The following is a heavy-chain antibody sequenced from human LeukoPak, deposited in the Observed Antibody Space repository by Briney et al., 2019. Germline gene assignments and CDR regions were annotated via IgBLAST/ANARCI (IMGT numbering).Heavy chain of an antibody. CDR1: GFTVSSNC. CDR2: IYSGGST. CDR3: AKGRGYYDSSGLTLDY. V-gene: IGHV3-53*01. D-gene: IGHD3-22*01. Sequence: GGSLRLSCAASGFTVSSNCMSWVRQAPGKGLEWVSVIYSGGSTYYADSVKGRFTISRDNSKNTLYLQMNSLRAEDTAVYYCAKGRGYYDSSGLTLDYWGQGTLVTVSS. J-gene: IGHJ4*02.